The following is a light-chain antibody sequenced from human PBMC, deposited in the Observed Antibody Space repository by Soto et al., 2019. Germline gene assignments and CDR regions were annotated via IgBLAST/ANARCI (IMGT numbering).Light chain of an antibody. Sequence: EIVLTQSPATLSLSPGDRATLSCRASQSVSRSLAWYKQKPGLPPRLLIYDASNRAAGIPARFSGSGSGTDFTLTISSLEPEDFAVSDLQQRNDWPAWTFGQGTKVDIK. J-gene: IGKJ1*01. CDR1: QSVSRS. CDR2: DAS. V-gene: IGKV3-11*01. CDR3: QQRNDWPAWT.